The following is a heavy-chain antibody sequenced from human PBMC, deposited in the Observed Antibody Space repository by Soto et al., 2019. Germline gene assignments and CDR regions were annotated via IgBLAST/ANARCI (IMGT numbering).Heavy chain of an antibody. V-gene: IGHV3-20*04. CDR1: GFTFDEYA. CDR2: INWNGGSK. Sequence: GGSLRLSCAASGFTFDEYALTWVRQAPGKGLEWVAGINWNGGSKGYADSVKGRFTVSRDNAKNSLHLQMNSLRDEDTAVYYCAREHLSAFDIWGQGTMVTVS. J-gene: IGHJ3*02. CDR3: AREHLSAFDI.